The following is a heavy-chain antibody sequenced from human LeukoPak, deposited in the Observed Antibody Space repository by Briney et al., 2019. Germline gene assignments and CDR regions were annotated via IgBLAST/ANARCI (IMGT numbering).Heavy chain of an antibody. J-gene: IGHJ4*02. CDR3: ARVRSSSNWYYYFDC. CDR2: IKQDGSEK. V-gene: IGHV3-7*03. Sequence: ETLSLTCTVSGGSISSHYWAWIRQPPGKGLEWVAKIKQDGSEKYYVDSVKGRFTISRNNAENSLYLQMNSLRAEDTAVYCCARVRSSSNWYYYFDCWGQGTLVTVSS. CDR1: GGSISSHY. D-gene: IGHD6-13*01.